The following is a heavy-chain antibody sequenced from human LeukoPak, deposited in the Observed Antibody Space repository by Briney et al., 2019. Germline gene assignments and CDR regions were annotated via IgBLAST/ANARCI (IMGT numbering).Heavy chain of an antibody. Sequence: SETLSLTRTVSGGSISGYYWSWIRQPPGKGLEWIGYIYYSGSTNYNPSLKSRVTISVDTSKNQFSLKLSSVTAADTAVYYCARDRGPPYYYYGMDVWGQGTTVTVSS. J-gene: IGHJ6*02. CDR3: ARDRGPPYYYYGMDV. CDR2: IYYSGST. V-gene: IGHV4-59*01. CDR1: GGSISGYY.